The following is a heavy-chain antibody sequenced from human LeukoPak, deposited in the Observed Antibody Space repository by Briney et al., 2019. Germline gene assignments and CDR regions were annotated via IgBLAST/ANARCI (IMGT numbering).Heavy chain of an antibody. J-gene: IGHJ4*02. V-gene: IGHV3-21*01. CDR2: ISSSRSYI. D-gene: IGHD6-13*01. CDR1: GFTFSSYS. Sequence: GGSLRRSCAASGFTFSSYSKNWVRQAPGKGLEWVSFISSSRSYIYYADSVKGRFTISRDNAKNSLYLQMNSLRAEDTAVYYCARFIAAPYYFDYWGRGTLVTVSS. CDR3: ARFIAAPYYFDY.